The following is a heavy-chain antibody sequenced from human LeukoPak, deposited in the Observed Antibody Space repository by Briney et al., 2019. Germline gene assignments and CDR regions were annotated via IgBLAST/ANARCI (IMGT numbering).Heavy chain of an antibody. Sequence: SETLSLTCTVSGGSISSSFYYWGWIRQPPGKGLEWIGSIYYSGSTYYNPSLKSRVTISVDTSKNQFSLKLSAVTAADTAVYYCAKETYYFDTMRGVFDIWGQGTMVTVSS. D-gene: IGHD3-22*01. CDR2: IYYSGST. CDR1: GGSISSSFYY. J-gene: IGHJ3*02. CDR3: AKETYYFDTMRGVFDI. V-gene: IGHV4-39*07.